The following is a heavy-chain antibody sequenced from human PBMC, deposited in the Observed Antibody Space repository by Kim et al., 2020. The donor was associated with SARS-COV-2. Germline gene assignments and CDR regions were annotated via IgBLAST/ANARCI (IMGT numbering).Heavy chain of an antibody. CDR3: AGSAAAGWVDY. Sequence: SETLSLTCTVSGGSISSYYWSWIRQPPGKGLEWIGYIYYSGSTNYNPSLKSRVTISVDTSKNQFSLKLSSVTAADTAVYYCAGSAAAGWVDYWGQGTLVTVSS. CDR2: IYYSGST. D-gene: IGHD6-13*01. V-gene: IGHV4-59*01. J-gene: IGHJ4*02. CDR1: GGSISSYY.